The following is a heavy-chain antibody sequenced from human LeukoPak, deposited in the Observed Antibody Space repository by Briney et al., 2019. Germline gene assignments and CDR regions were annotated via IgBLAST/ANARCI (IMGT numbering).Heavy chain of an antibody. V-gene: IGHV3-66*02. CDR2: IYTGGGT. CDR3: VRGAAARN. Sequence: GGSLRLSCAGSGFNVSRNYMSWVRQAPGKGLEWVSVIYTGGGTHHADSVKGRFTISRDNSKNTLYLQMNTLRAEDTAVYYCVRGAAARNWGQGTLVTVSS. J-gene: IGHJ4*02. CDR1: GFNVSRNY. D-gene: IGHD1-14*01.